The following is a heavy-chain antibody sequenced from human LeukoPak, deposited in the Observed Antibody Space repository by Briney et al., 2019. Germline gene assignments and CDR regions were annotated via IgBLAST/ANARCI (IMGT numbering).Heavy chain of an antibody. D-gene: IGHD2-15*01. CDR2: INPGGST. J-gene: IGHJ6*03. CDR1: GGSFSGYY. Sequence: SETLSLTCAVFGGSFSGYYLSWIRQPPGKGLEWIGEINPGGSTGYNPSLKSRVTISMDTSKNQFSLNLTSVSAADTAVYYCARYAAGHYYFYMDVWGKGTSVTVSS. V-gene: IGHV4-34*01. CDR3: ARYAAGHYYFYMDV.